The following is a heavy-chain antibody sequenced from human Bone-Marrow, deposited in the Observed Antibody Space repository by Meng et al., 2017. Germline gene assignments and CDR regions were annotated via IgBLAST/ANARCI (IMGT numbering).Heavy chain of an antibody. CDR1: GFTFSSYD. V-gene: IGHV3-13*01. D-gene: IGHD6-13*01. CDR2: IGTEADT. Sequence: GESLKISCAASGFTFSSYDMHWVRQIAGKGLEWVSGIGTEADTYYQDSVKGRFTISRENAKNSLFLQMTSLRVGDTAVYYCARLYSSSLQSLSPWGQGTLVTVSS. J-gene: IGHJ5*02. CDR3: ARLYSSSLQSLSP.